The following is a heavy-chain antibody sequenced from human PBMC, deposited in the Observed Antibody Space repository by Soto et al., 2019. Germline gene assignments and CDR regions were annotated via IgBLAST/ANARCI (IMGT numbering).Heavy chain of an antibody. Sequence: QVQLVQSGAEVKKPGASVKVSCKASGYTFTSNYMNWVRQAPGQGLEWMGWINTNSGDTDYAQKVQGRVTVTRDTSISTAYMELSRLRSDDTAVYYCARDGDSSSPFDIWGQGTMVTVSS. CDR3: ARDGDSSSPFDI. CDR2: INTNSGDT. CDR1: GYTFTSNY. D-gene: IGHD6-6*01. V-gene: IGHV1-2*02. J-gene: IGHJ3*02.